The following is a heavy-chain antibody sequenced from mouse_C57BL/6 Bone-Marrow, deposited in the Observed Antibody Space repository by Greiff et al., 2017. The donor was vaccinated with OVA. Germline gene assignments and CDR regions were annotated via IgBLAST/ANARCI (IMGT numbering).Heavy chain of an antibody. CDR2: ISYSGST. CDR3: ARGLYYGSSCWYFDV. V-gene: IGHV3-8*01. CDR1: GYSITSDY. D-gene: IGHD1-1*01. J-gene: IGHJ1*03. Sequence: EVKLLESGPGLAKPSQTLSLTCSATGYSITSDYWNWIRKFPEHKLEYIGYISYSGSTSYNPSLKSRISITRDTSKNQYYLQLNSMTTEDTATYYCARGLYYGSSCWYFDVWGTGTTVTVSS.